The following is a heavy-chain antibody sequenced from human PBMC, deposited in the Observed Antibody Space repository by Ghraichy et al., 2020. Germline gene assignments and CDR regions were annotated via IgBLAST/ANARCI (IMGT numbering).Heavy chain of an antibody. CDR1: GITFGNFW. CDR2: IKEDGSEK. D-gene: IGHD1-14*01. Sequence: GSRRLSCAASGITFGNFWMSWVRQAPGKELEWVANIKEDGSEKYYVDSVKGRFDISRDNARGSHYLQMSSLRAEDTAVYYCARVRPGNYYDYWGQGTLVTVSS. J-gene: IGHJ4*02. V-gene: IGHV3-7*01. CDR3: ARVRPGNYYDY.